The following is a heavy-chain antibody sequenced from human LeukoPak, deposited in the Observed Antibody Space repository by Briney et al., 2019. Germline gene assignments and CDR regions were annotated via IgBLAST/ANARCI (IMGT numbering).Heavy chain of an antibody. CDR2: ISYDGSNK. J-gene: IGHJ3*02. V-gene: IGHV3-30*18. D-gene: IGHD3-22*01. CDR3: AKIALAGSGYPDAFDI. Sequence: PGGSLRLSCAASGFTFSSYGMHWVRQAPGKGLEWVAVISYDGSNKYYADSVKGRFTISRDNSKNTLYLLMNSLRAEDTAVYYCAKIALAGSGYPDAFDIWGQGTMVTVSS. CDR1: GFTFSSYG.